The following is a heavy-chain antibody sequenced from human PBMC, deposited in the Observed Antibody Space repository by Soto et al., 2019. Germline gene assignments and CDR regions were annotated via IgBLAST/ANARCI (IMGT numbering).Heavy chain of an antibody. Sequence: ASVKVSCKASGYTFTCYDINWARQATGQGLEWMGWMNPNSGNTGYAQKFQGRVTMTRNTSISTAYMELSSLRSEDTAVYYCAREHSSSWRFDYWGQGTLVTVSS. D-gene: IGHD6-13*01. J-gene: IGHJ4*02. CDR1: GYTFTCYD. CDR2: MNPNSGNT. V-gene: IGHV1-8*01. CDR3: AREHSSSWRFDY.